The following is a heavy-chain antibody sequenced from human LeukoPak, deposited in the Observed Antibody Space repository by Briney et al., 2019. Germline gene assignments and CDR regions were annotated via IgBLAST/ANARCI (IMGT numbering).Heavy chain of an antibody. D-gene: IGHD1-26*01. CDR3: ARESSGSYYY. J-gene: IGHJ4*02. V-gene: IGHV4-59*12. Sequence: PSETLSLTCTVSGGSISSYYWSWIRQPPGKGLEWIGSIYYSGSTYYNPSLKSRVTISVDTSKNQFSLKLSSVTAADTAVYYCARESSGSYYYWGQGTLVTVSS. CDR1: GGSISSYY. CDR2: IYYSGST.